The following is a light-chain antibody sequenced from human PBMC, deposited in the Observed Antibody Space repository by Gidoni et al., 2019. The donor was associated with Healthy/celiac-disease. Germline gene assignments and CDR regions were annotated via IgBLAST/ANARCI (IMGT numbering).Light chain of an antibody. Sequence: YELTQPPAVSVSPGQTARITCSGDALPKQDAYWYQQKPVRAPVLVVYKASERPSGIPERFSGSRSGKTVTLTISGVQAEDEADYYCQSADSSGTYEVFGGGTKLTVL. CDR3: QSADSSGTYEV. CDR2: KAS. CDR1: ALPKQD. V-gene: IGLV3-25*02. J-gene: IGLJ2*01.